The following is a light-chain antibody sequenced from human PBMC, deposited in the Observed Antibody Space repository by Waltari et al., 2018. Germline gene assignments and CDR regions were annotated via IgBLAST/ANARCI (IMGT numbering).Light chain of an antibody. Sequence: QSALTQPASVSGSPGQSITISCTGTSSDVGGYNYVSWYQQHPGKAPKLMIYDVSNRPSVVSNRFSGSKSGNTASLTISGLQAEDEADYYCSSFTTYNTGVVFGGGTKLTVL. CDR3: SSFTTYNTGVV. CDR1: SSDVGGYNY. V-gene: IGLV2-14*03. CDR2: DVS. J-gene: IGLJ2*01.